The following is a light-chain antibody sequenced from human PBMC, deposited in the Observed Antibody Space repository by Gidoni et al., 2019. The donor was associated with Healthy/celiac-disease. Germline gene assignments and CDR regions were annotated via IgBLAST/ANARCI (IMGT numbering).Light chain of an antibody. CDR3: QSYDSSLSGWV. J-gene: IGLJ3*02. V-gene: IGLV1-40*01. Sequence: QSVLTQPPSVSGAPGQRVTIPCTGSSSTIGAGYDVHWDQQLPGTAPKLLIYGNSNRPSGVPDRFSGSKSGTSASLAITGLQAEDEADYYCQSYDSSLSGWVFGGGTKLTVL. CDR1: SSTIGAGYD. CDR2: GNS.